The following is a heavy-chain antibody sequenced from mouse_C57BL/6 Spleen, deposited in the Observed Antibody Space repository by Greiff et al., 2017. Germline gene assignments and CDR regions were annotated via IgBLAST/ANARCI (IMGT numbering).Heavy chain of an antibody. CDR1: GYTFTDYE. V-gene: IGHV1-15*01. CDR3: TRDGGYSNHAMDY. CDR2: IDPETGGT. Sequence: QVQLQQSGAELVRPGASVTLSCQASGYTFTDYEMHWVKQTPVHGLEWIGAIDPETGGTAYNQKFKGKAILTADKSSSTAYMELRSLTSEDSAVYSCTRDGGYSNHAMDYWGQGTSGTVSS. J-gene: IGHJ4*01. D-gene: IGHD2-5*01.